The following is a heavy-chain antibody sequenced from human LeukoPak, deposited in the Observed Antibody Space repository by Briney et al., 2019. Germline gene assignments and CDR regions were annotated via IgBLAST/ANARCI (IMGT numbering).Heavy chain of an antibody. CDR1: GGSISSYY. Sequence: SETLSLTCTVSGGSISSYYWSWIRQPPGKGLEWIEYIYYSGSTNYNPSLKSRVTISVDTSKNQFSLKLSSVTAADTAVYYCARVGDYGGSPYFDYWGQGTLVTVSS. CDR2: IYYSGST. CDR3: ARVGDYGGSPYFDY. V-gene: IGHV4-59*01. J-gene: IGHJ4*02. D-gene: IGHD4-23*01.